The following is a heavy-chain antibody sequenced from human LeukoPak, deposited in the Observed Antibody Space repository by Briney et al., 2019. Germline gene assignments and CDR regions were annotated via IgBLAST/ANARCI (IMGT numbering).Heavy chain of an antibody. J-gene: IGHJ4*02. CDR1: GGTFSSYA. CDR2: IIPIFGTA. D-gene: IGHD5-18*01. CDR3: ARGGDTAMVTPFDY. Sequence: SVKVSCKASGGTFSSYAISWVRQAPGQGLEWMGRIIPIFGTANYAQKFQGRVTITTDESTSTAYMELRSLRSEDTAVYYCARGGDTAMVTPFDYWGQGTLVTVSS. V-gene: IGHV1-69*05.